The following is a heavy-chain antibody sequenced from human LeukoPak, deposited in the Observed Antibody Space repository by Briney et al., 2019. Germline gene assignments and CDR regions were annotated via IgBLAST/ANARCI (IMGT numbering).Heavy chain of an antibody. D-gene: IGHD2-8*02. CDR1: VYTFTGYY. CDR2: MNPNSGNT. CDR3: ARENDGGVFRYFDY. Sequence: ASVNVSCKASVYTFTGYYMHWVRQAPGQGLEWMGWMNPNSGNTGYAQKFQGRVTMTRDTSISTAYMELSRLRSDDTAVYYCARENDGGVFRYFDYWGQGTLVTVSS. J-gene: IGHJ4*02. V-gene: IGHV1-2*02.